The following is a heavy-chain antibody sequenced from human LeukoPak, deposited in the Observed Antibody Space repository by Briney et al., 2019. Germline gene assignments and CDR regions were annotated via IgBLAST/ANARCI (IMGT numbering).Heavy chain of an antibody. Sequence: PSETLSLTCTVSGGSISSSSYYWGWIRQPPGKGLEWIGSIYYSGSTYYNPSLKSRVTISVDTSKNQFSLKLSSVTAADTAVYYCARGRRFGYDILTGSDAFDIWGQGTMVTVSS. J-gene: IGHJ3*02. CDR3: ARGRRFGYDILTGSDAFDI. CDR1: GGSISSSSYY. CDR2: IYYSGST. V-gene: IGHV4-39*07. D-gene: IGHD3-9*01.